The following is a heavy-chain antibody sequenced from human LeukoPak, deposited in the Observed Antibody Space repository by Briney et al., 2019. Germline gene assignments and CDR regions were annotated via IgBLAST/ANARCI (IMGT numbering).Heavy chain of an antibody. CDR1: GRSLRTYY. V-gene: IGHV4-59*07. CDR2: IYYRANT. Sequence: SDTLSLTCTVWGRSLRTYYRRGLRQPPRRGREYIGYIYYRANTNYNHPLKSQVTISVDTSKKHFSLKLSAVTAADTAVYYCAQGGKWELVFNYWGQGALVTVSS. D-gene: IGHD1-26*01. J-gene: IGHJ4*02. CDR3: AQGGKWELVFNY.